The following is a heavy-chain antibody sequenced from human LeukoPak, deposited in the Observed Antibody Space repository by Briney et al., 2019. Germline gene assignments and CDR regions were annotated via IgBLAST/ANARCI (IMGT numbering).Heavy chain of an antibody. J-gene: IGHJ3*02. CDR2: ISSSSSSYK. V-gene: IGHV3-21*04. CDR3: AREVHLFYDSSGYYLPNLNAFDI. Sequence: GGSLRLSCAASGFTFSSYSMNWVRQAPGKGLEWVSSISSSSSSYKYYSDSVKGRFTISRDNAKNSLYLQMNSLRAEDTAVYYCAREVHLFYDSSGYYLPNLNAFDIWGQGTMVTVSS. D-gene: IGHD3-22*01. CDR1: GFTFSSYS.